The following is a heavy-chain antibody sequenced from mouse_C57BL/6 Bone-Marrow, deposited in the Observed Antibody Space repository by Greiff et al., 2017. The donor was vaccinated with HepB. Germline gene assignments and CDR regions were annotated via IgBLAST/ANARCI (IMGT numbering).Heavy chain of an antibody. D-gene: IGHD2-4*01. CDR1: GYTFTSYW. Sequence: QVQLQQPGAELVKPGASVKLSCKASGYTFTSYWMHWVKQRPGQGLEWIGMIHPNSGSTNYNEKFKSKATLTVDKSSSTAYMQLSSLTSEDSAVYYCARWIYYDYLWFAYWGQGTLVTVSA. CDR3: ARWIYYDYLWFAY. J-gene: IGHJ3*01. V-gene: IGHV1-64*01. CDR2: IHPNSGST.